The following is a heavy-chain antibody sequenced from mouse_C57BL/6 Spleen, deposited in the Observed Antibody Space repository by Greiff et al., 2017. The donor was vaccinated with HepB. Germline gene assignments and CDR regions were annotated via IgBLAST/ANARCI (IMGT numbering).Heavy chain of an antibody. V-gene: IGHV1-7*01. J-gene: IGHJ4*01. CDR2: ITPSSGYT. CDR3: ARSYYGSSWNYAMDY. D-gene: IGHD1-1*01. Sequence: QVQLKQSGAELAKPGASVKLSCKASGYTFTRYWMHWVTQRPGQGLEWIGYITPSSGYTKYNQKFKDQATLTADKSSSTAYMQLSSLTYEDSAVDYCARSYYGSSWNYAMDYWGQGTSVTVSS. CDR1: GYTFTRYW.